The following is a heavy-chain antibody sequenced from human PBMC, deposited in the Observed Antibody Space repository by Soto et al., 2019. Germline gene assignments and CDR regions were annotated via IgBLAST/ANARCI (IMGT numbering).Heavy chain of an antibody. Sequence: SETLSLTYTVSGGSISSSSYYLGWIRQPPGKGLEWIGSIYYSGSTYYNPSLKSRVTISVDTSKNQFSLKLSSVTAADTAVYYCARRVVGAAAGTYWFDPWGQGTLITVSS. D-gene: IGHD6-13*01. CDR3: ARRVVGAAAGTYWFDP. CDR1: GGSISSSSYY. J-gene: IGHJ5*02. CDR2: IYYSGST. V-gene: IGHV4-39*01.